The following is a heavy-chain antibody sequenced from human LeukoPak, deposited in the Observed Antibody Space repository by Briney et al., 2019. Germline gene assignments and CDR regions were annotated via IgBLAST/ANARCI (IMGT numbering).Heavy chain of an antibody. CDR1: GFTFSSYA. J-gene: IGHJ4*02. Sequence: GGSLRLSCAASGFTFSSYAMSWVRQAPGKGLEWVSYISSSGSTIYYADSVKGRFTISRDNAKNSLYLQMNSLRAEDTAVYYCARDAYSGYDFDYWGQGTLVTVSS. V-gene: IGHV3-48*03. CDR2: ISSSGSTI. CDR3: ARDAYSGYDFDY. D-gene: IGHD5-12*01.